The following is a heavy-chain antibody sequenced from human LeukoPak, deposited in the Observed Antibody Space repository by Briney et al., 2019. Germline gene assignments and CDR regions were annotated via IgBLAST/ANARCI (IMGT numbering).Heavy chain of an antibody. V-gene: IGHV3-30*18. D-gene: IGHD6-19*01. CDR2: ISYDGSYK. J-gene: IGHJ4*02. Sequence: PGRSLRLSCAASEFTFRTYGMHWVRQPPGKGLEWVAVISYDGSYKFYADSVKGRFTISGDNSKSTLYLQMNSLRAEDTAIYYCAKDRYSSLYEIDYWGQGTLVTVSS. CDR1: EFTFRTYG. CDR3: AKDRYSSLYEIDY.